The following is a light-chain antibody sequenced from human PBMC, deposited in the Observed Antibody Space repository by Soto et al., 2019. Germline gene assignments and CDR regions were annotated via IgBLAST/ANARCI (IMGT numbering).Light chain of an antibody. CDR1: QYVSAN. CDR2: GAS. Sequence: VVMTQSPATLSVSPGERATLSCRACQYVSANLAWYQQKPGQAPRLLLYGASTRATAVPARFSGSWSGTDFTLSINRLQSEVSAVYYWQQYIHWPITFGASTQVEI. J-gene: IGKJ4*01. V-gene: IGKV3-15*01. CDR3: QQYIHWPIT.